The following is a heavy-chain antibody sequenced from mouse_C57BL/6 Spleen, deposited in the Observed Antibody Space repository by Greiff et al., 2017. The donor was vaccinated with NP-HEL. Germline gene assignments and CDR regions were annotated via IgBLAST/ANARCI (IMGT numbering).Heavy chain of an antibody. CDR2: IYPGDGDT. CDR3: ARGVYGNYYFDY. D-gene: IGHD2-1*01. CDR1: GYAFSSSW. J-gene: IGHJ2*01. V-gene: IGHV1-82*01. Sequence: QVQLQQSGPELVKPGASVKISCKASGYAFSSSWMNWVKQRPGKGLEWIGRIYPGDGDTTYNGKFKGKATLTADKSSSTAYMQLSSLTSEDSAVYFCARGVYGNYYFDYWGQGTTLTVSS.